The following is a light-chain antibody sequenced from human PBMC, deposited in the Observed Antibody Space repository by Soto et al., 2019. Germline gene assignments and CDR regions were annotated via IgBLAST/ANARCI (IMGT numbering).Light chain of an antibody. CDR3: QQRSNWPPLFT. CDR2: DAS. Sequence: EIVLTHSPAPLSLSPGERATLSCRASQSISSYLAWYQQKPGQAHRRLIYDASNRATGIPARFSGSGSGTDFTLTISSLEPEDFAVYYCQQRSNWPPLFTFGPGTKVDIK. V-gene: IGKV3-11*01. CDR1: QSISSY. J-gene: IGKJ3*01.